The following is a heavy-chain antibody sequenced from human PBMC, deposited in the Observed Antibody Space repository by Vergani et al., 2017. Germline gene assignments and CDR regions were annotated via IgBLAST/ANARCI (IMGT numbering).Heavy chain of an antibody. CDR2: IYHSGST. J-gene: IGHJ5*02. CDR3: SGTTYGSGGYYGVA. Sequence: QVQLQESGPGLVKPSETLSLTCAVSGYSISSGYYWGWIRQPPGKGLEWIGSIYHSGSTYYNPSLNTRVTISVDTSKDQFSLKLRSVTAAATAVYFCSGTTYGSGGYYGVAWGQGNPVTVSS. V-gene: IGHV4-38-2*01. D-gene: IGHD3-10*01. CDR1: GYSISSGYY.